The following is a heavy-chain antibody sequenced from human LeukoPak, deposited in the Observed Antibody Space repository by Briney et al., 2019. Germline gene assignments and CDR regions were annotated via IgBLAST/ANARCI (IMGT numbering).Heavy chain of an antibody. CDR1: GYTFTSYD. Sequence: ASVKVSCKASGYTFTSYDINWVRQAPGQGLEWMGWINPTSGGTNYAQKFQGRVTMTRDTSISTAYMELSRLRSDDTAVYYCARVLSEYYDILTGYSRGRFDYWGQGTLVTVSS. CDR3: ARVLSEYYDILTGYSRGRFDY. CDR2: INPTSGGT. J-gene: IGHJ4*02. D-gene: IGHD3-9*01. V-gene: IGHV1-2*02.